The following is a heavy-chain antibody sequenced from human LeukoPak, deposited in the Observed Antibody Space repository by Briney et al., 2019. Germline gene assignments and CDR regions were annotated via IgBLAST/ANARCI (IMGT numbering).Heavy chain of an antibody. CDR3: ANGGVLWFGNDAFDI. CDR1: GFTFSDYY. CDR2: ISSSGSTI. J-gene: IGHJ3*02. Sequence: GGSLRLSCAASGFTFSDYYMSWIRQAPGKGLEWVSYISSSGSTIYYADSVKGRFTISRDNAKNSLYLQMNSLRAEDTAIYYCANGGVLWFGNDAFDIWGQGTMVTVSS. D-gene: IGHD3-10*01. V-gene: IGHV3-11*01.